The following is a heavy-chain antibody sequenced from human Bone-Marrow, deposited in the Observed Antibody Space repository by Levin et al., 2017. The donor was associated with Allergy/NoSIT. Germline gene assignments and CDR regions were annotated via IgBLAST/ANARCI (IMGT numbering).Heavy chain of an antibody. CDR3: AMRNVVEMDAFDV. Sequence: SETLSLTCIVSNGSVSSSPYYWSWLRQPPGKGLEWIGYIYHSGSAHYNPSLKNRVTISVDTSKAQFSLKMTSVTAADTAVYYCAMRNVVEMDAFDVWGQGTIVTVSS. D-gene: IGHD5-24*01. CDR2: IYHSGSA. J-gene: IGHJ3*01. V-gene: IGHV4-61*01. CDR1: NGSVSSSPYY.